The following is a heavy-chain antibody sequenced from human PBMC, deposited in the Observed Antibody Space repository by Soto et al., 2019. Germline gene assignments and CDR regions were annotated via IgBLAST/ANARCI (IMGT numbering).Heavy chain of an antibody. D-gene: IGHD1-7*01. CDR2: IGPNRGDT. V-gene: IGHV1-2*02. CDR3: GRGRSGELVVFY. CDR1: GYTFTGYY. Sequence: ASVKVSCKASGYTFTGYYIHWVRQAPGQGLEWMGEIGPNRGDTKYAQKFQGRVTMTRDTSISTVYMELSNLSPDDTAVYYCGRGRSGELVVFYWGQGTTVTVSS. J-gene: IGHJ4*02.